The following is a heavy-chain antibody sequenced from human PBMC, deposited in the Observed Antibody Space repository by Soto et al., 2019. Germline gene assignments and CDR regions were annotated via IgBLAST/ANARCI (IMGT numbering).Heavy chain of an antibody. Sequence: PSETLSLTCTVSGGSISGYYWSWIRQSPEKGLEWIGHVYYSGSTKYNPSLKSRVTISVDTSKNQFSLKLSFVTAADTAVYYCARPAYDYYYMDVWGKGTTVTVSS. CDR1: GGSISGYY. J-gene: IGHJ6*03. D-gene: IGHD2-15*01. CDR3: ARPAYDYYYMDV. CDR2: VYYSGST. V-gene: IGHV4-59*12.